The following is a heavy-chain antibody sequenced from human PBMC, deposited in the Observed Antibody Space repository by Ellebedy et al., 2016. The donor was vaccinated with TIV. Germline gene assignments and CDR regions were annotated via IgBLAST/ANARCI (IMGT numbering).Heavy chain of an antibody. Sequence: GESLKISCKGSGYSFTSYWIAWVRQTPGRGLEWMGIIYPGDSKTRYSPSFQGQVTISADESINTAYLQWSSLKASDTAMYYCARQKRHTGSSASMDVWGQGTMVTVSS. CDR3: ARQKRHTGSSASMDV. D-gene: IGHD6-6*01. V-gene: IGHV5-51*01. CDR2: IYPGDSKT. J-gene: IGHJ6*02. CDR1: GYSFTSYW.